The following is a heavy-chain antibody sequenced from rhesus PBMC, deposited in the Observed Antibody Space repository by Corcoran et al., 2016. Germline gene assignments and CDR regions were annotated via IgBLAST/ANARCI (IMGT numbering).Heavy chain of an antibody. CDR1: GGSISSSY. D-gene: IGHD6-13*01. V-gene: IGHV4-169*01. CDR3: ARGLGLLAAGGFDY. J-gene: IGHJ4*01. CDR2: IYGSGSST. Sequence: QLQLQESGPGLVKPSETLSVTCAVSGGSISSSYWSWIRQAPGKGLEWIGYIYGSGSSTNSNPSLKSRVTLSVDTSKNQLSLKLSSVTTADTAVYYCARGLGLLAAGGFDYWGQGVLVTVSS.